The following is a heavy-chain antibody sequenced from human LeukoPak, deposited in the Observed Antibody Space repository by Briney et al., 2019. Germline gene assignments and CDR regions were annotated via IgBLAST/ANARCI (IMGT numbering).Heavy chain of an antibody. CDR1: GGSFSGYY. CDR3: ARDLYGAFDY. CDR2: IYYSGST. J-gene: IGHJ4*02. D-gene: IGHD4-17*01. V-gene: IGHV4-59*01. Sequence: SETLSLTCAVYGGSFSGYYWSWIRQPPGKGLEWIGYIYYSGSTNYNPSLKSRVTISVDTSKNQFSLKLSSVTAADTAVYYCARDLYGAFDYWGQGTLVTVSS.